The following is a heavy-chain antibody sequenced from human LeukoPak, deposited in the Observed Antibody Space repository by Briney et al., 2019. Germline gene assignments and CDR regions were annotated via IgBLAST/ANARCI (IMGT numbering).Heavy chain of an antibody. V-gene: IGHV5-51*01. J-gene: IGHJ4*02. Sequence: PGESLKISCKGSGYSFTSYWIGWVRQMPGKGLEWMGIIYPGDSDTRYSPSFQGQVTISADKSISTAYLQWSSLKASDTAMYYCARLNEVSSGWYGVFDYWGQGTLVTVSS. CDR1: GYSFTSYW. CDR3: ARLNEVSSGWYGVFDY. CDR2: IYPGDSDT. D-gene: IGHD6-19*01.